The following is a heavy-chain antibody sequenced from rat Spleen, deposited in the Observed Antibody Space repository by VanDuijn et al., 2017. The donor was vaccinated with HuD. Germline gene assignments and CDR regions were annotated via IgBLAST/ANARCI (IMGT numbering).Heavy chain of an antibody. CDR2: INEDGSTT. J-gene: IGHJ2*01. CDR1: GFNFNDYW. CDR3: AREGMQGTGTYLDY. V-gene: IGHV4-2*01. Sequence: EVKLVESGGGLVQPGGSLIISCTASGFNFNDYWMGWVRQAPGKGLKWIGEINEDGSTTNCIPSLMDKLTMSRDNVQNTLYLQMTKLGSEDTAIYYCAREGMQGTGTYLDYWGQGVLVTVSS. D-gene: IGHD1-11*01.